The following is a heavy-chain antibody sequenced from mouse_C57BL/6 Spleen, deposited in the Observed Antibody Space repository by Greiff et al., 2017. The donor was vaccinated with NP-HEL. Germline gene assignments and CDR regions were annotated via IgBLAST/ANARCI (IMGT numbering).Heavy chain of an antibody. V-gene: IGHV1-66*01. CDR3: ARGLADFDY. Sequence: VQLKQSGPELVKPGASVKISCKASGYSFTSYYIHWVKQRPGQGLEWIGWIYPGSGNTKYNEKFKGKATLTADTSSSTAYMQLSSLTSEDSAVYYCARGLADFDYWGQGTTLTVSS. CDR2: IYPGSGNT. J-gene: IGHJ2*01. CDR1: GYSFTSYY. D-gene: IGHD4-1*01.